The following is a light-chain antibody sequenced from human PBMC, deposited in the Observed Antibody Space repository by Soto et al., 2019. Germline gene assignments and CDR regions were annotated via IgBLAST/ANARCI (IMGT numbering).Light chain of an antibody. V-gene: IGLV2-14*01. CDR3: SSWTSSTTQV. J-gene: IGLJ2*01. CDR2: EVN. Sequence: QSALTQPASLSGSPGQSITISCTGTSSDIGAYDYVSWFQQHPGKAPKLMISEVNNRPSGVSNRFSGSKSGNTASLTISGLQAEDEADYYCSSWTSSTTQVLGGGTKLTVL. CDR1: SSDIGAYDY.